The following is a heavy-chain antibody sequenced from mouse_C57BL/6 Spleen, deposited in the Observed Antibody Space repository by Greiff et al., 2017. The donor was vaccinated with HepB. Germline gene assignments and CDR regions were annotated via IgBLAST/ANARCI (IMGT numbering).Heavy chain of an antibody. Sequence: QVQLQQSGAELVRPGASVTLSCKASGYTFTDYEMHWVKQTTVHGLEWIGAIDPETGGTAYNQKFKGKAILTADKSSSTAYMELRSLTSEDSAVYYCTRDSNYGYFDVWGTGTTVTVSS. J-gene: IGHJ1*03. CDR3: TRDSNYGYFDV. CDR1: GYTFTDYE. V-gene: IGHV1-15*01. D-gene: IGHD2-5*01. CDR2: IDPETGGT.